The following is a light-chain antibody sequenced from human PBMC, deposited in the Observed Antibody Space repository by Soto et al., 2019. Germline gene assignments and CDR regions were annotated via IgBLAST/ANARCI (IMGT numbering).Light chain of an antibody. CDR1: SSDVGGYNY. J-gene: IGLJ1*01. CDR3: CSYAGSSNV. CDR2: DVA. V-gene: IGLV2-11*01. Sequence: QSALTQPRSVSGSPGQSVTTSCTGTSSDVGGYNYVSWYQQHPGEAPKLMIYDVAKRPSGVPDRFSGSKSGNTASLTISGLQAEDETDYFCCSYAGSSNVFGTGTKVTVL.